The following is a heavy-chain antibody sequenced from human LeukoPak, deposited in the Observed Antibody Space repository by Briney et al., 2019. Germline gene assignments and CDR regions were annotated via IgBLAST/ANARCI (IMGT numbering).Heavy chain of an antibody. D-gene: IGHD6-19*01. CDR2: IYYTGST. V-gene: IGHV4-39*01. J-gene: IGHJ4*02. CDR1: GGSISSSSYY. Sequence: KPSETLSLTCTVSGGSISSSSYYWGWIRQPPGKGLEWIGTIYYTGSTYYNPSLKSRVTISVDTSKNQCSLKVTSVTAADTAVYYRARRRGWYPVDYWGQGTLVTVSS. CDR3: ARRRGWYPVDY.